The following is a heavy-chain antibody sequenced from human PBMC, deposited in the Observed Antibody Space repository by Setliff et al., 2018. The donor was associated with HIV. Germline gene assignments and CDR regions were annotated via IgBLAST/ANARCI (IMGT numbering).Heavy chain of an antibody. CDR2: VSYSGST. Sequence: PSETLSLTCAVSGGSISNSSSYWGWIRQPPGKGLEWLGYVSYSGSTNFNPSLESRLAMSVDMSKNHFSLKLRSVTAADTAVYYCARHGHFYDSSSSDAFDIWGHGTMVTVS. D-gene: IGHD3-22*01. CDR1: GGSISNSSSY. CDR3: ARHGHFYDSSSSDAFDI. J-gene: IGHJ3*02. V-gene: IGHV4-61*05.